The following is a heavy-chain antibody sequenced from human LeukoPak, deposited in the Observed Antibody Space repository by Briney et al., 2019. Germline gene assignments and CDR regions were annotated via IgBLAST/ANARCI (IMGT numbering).Heavy chain of an antibody. CDR1: GFTFSNYG. CDR3: ASTSGWYEPIDY. J-gene: IGHJ4*02. V-gene: IGHV3-30*03. Sequence: GGSLRLSCAASGFTFSNYGMHWVRQAPGTGLEWVAVISYDGTNENYPDSVKGRFTISRDNSENTLYLQMNSLRAEDTAVYYCASTSGWYEPIDYWGQGTLVTVSS. CDR2: ISYDGTNE. D-gene: IGHD6-19*01.